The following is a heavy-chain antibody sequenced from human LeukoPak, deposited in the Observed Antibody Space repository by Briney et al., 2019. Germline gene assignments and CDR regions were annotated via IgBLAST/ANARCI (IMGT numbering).Heavy chain of an antibody. V-gene: IGHV5-51*01. D-gene: IGHD3-10*01. Sequence: PGESLKISCKGSGYSFTSYWIGWVRQMPGKGLEWMGTIYPGNSDTRYNPSFQGQVTISADKSISTAYLQWSSLKASDTAMYYCARRLPSLVPGNFDYWGQGTLVTVSS. J-gene: IGHJ4*02. CDR3: ARRLPSLVPGNFDY. CDR1: GYSFTSYW. CDR2: IYPGNSDT.